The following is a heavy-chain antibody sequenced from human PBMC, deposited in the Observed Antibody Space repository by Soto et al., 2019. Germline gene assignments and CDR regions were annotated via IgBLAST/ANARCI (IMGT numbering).Heavy chain of an antibody. CDR3: ARERNEAALDTLDI. Sequence: GGSLRLSCAASGFTFSSYDMHWVRQATGKGLEWVSGITPAGDSNYPGSVKGRFTISRENAKNSFHLQINSLTTEDTAVYYCARERNEAALDTLDIWGQGTTVTVSS. D-gene: IGHD1-1*01. CDR2: ITPAGDS. CDR1: GFTFSSYD. J-gene: IGHJ3*02. V-gene: IGHV3-13*04.